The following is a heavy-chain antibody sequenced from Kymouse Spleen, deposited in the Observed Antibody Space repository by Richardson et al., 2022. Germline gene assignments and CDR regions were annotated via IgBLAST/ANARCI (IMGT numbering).Heavy chain of an antibody. CDR3: ARGGEYYGSGSYYNGGMDV. D-gene: IGHD3-10*01. CDR1: GGSFSGYY. V-gene: IGHV4-34*01. Sequence: QVQLQQWGAGLLKPSETLSLTCAVYGGSFSGYYWSWIRQPPGKGLEWIGEINHSGSTNYNPSLKSRVTISVDTSKNQFSLKLSSVTAADTAVYYCARGGEYYGSGSYYNGGMDVWGQGTTVTVSS. J-gene: IGHJ6*02. CDR2: INHSGST.